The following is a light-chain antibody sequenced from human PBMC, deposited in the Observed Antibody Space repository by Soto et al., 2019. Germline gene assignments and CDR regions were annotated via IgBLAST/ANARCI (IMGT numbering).Light chain of an antibody. V-gene: IGKV3-20*01. CDR2: GAS. Sequence: EIVLTQSPGTLSLSPGERATLACRASQSVRSSYLAWYQQKPGQAPRLLIYGASTRATGIPDRFSGSGSGTDFTLTIIRLEPEDFAVYYCQQYGSSPRFTFGPGTKVDIK. CDR3: QQYGSSPRFT. J-gene: IGKJ3*01. CDR1: QSVRSSY.